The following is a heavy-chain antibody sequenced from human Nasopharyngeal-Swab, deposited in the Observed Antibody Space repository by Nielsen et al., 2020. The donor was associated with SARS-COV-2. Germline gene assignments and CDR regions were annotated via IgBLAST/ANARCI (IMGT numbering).Heavy chain of an antibody. CDR1: GFTVSSIY. CDR2: IYSGGST. CDR3: ARVGGSSPLDY. V-gene: IGHV3-66*01. D-gene: IGHD6-13*01. Sequence: GGSLRLSCAASGFTVSSIYMSWVRQAPGKGLEWVSVIYSGGSTYYADSVKGRFTISRDNSKNTLYLQMNSLRAEDTAVYYCARVGGSSPLDYWGQGTLVTVSS. J-gene: IGHJ4*02.